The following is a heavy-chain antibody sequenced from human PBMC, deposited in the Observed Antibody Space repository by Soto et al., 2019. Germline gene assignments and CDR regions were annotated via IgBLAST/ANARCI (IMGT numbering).Heavy chain of an antibody. CDR1: GFTFSSYA. V-gene: IGHV3-23*01. CDR3: AKDHTSDRSGLKHPWGV. J-gene: IGHJ6*02. Sequence: GGSLRLSCAASGFTFSSYAMSWVRQAPGKGLEWVSAISGSGGSTYYADSVKGRFTISRDNSKNTLYLQMNSLRAEDTAVYYCAKDHTSDRSGLKHPWGVWGQGTTVTVSS. CDR2: ISGSGGST. D-gene: IGHD6-19*01.